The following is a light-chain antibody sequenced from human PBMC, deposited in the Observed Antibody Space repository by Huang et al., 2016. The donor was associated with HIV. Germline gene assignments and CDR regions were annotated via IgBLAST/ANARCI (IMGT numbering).Light chain of an antibody. CDR1: QSIGTY. V-gene: IGKV1-39*01. CDR3: QQSYSALGLT. J-gene: IGKJ4*01. Sequence: DIQMTQSPSSLSASVGDRVTIACRASQSIGTYLNWYQQKPGKAPRLLIHVASSLQSGVPSRFSGSGSGTEFTLTISRLQPEEFVTYYCQQSYSALGLTFGGGTKVEIK. CDR2: VAS.